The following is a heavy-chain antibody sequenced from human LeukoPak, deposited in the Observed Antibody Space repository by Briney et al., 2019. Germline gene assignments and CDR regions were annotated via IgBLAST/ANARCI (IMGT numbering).Heavy chain of an antibody. J-gene: IGHJ4*02. CDR1: GFTFSSYA. V-gene: IGHV3-23*01. CDR3: AKDRGNRGATSVFDY. D-gene: IGHD5-12*01. Sequence: GGSLRLSCAASGFTFSSYAMSWVRQAPGKGLEWVSAISGSGGSTYYADSVKGRFTISRDNSKNTLYLQMNSLRAEDTAVYYCAKDRGNRGATSVFDYWGQEPRVTVPS. CDR2: ISGSGGST.